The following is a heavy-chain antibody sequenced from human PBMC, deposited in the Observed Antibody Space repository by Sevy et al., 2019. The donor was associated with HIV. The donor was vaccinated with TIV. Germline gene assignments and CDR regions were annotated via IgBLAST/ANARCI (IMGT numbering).Heavy chain of an antibody. CDR3: ARAPYVDIVATPYYFDY. CDR2: INHSGST. J-gene: IGHJ4*02. Sequence: SETLSLTCAVYGGSFSGYYWSWIRQPPGKGLEWIGEINHSGSTNYNPSLKSRVTISVDTSKNQFSLKLSSVTAADTVVYYCARAPYVDIVATPYYFDYWGQGTLVTVSS. D-gene: IGHD5-12*01. CDR1: GGSFSGYY. V-gene: IGHV4-34*01.